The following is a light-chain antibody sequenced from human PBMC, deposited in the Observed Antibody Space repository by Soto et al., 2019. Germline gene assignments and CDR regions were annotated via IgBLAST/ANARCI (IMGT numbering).Light chain of an antibody. V-gene: IGKV3-20*01. CDR3: QQFGSSSYT. J-gene: IGKJ2*01. Sequence: EIVLTQSPGTLSLSPGERATLSCRASQSVSSSYLTWYQQKPGQAPRLLIYRASSRATGIPDRFSGSGSGTDSTLTISRLEPEDFAVYYCQQFGSSSYTFGQGTKLEIK. CDR1: QSVSSSY. CDR2: RAS.